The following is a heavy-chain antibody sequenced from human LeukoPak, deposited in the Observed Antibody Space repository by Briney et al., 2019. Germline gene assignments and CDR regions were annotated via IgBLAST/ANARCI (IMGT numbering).Heavy chain of an antibody. CDR1: GYTFTGYY. D-gene: IGHD6-13*01. Sequence: GASVKVSCKASGYTFTGYYMHWVRQAPGQGLEWMGWINPNSGGTNYAQKFQGRVTMTRDTSISTAYMELSRLRSDDTAVYYCARVMRAAATQGNDWFDPWGQGTLVTVSS. CDR3: ARVMRAAATQGNDWFDP. CDR2: INPNSGGT. J-gene: IGHJ5*02. V-gene: IGHV1-2*02.